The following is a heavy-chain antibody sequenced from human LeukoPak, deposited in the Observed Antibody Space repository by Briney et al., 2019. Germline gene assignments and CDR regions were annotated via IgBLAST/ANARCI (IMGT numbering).Heavy chain of an antibody. CDR2: IYYSGST. D-gene: IGHD6-13*01. J-gene: IGHJ4*02. V-gene: IGHV4-39*07. CDR3: ARDGSVAAAGTGGDY. CDR1: GGSISSSSYY. Sequence: SETLSLTCTVSGGSISSSSYYWGCIRQPPGKGLECIGSIYYSGSTYYNPSLKSRVTISVDSSKNQFSLKLSSVTAADTAVYYCARDGSVAAAGTGGDYWGQGTLVTVSS.